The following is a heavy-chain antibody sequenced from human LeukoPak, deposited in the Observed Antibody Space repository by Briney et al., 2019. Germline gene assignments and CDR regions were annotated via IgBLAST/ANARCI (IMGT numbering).Heavy chain of an antibody. D-gene: IGHD2-2*01. CDR1: GVSISSSSYY. CDR3: ARGGSTSPLYMDV. Sequence: SETLSLTCNVSGVSISSSSYYWGWIRQPPGKGLEWIGSIYSSGSTYYNSSLKSRVTISIDTSRNQVSLKMSSVTAADTAVYYCARGGSTSPLYMDVWGKGTTVTVSS. J-gene: IGHJ6*03. V-gene: IGHV4-39*07. CDR2: IYSSGST.